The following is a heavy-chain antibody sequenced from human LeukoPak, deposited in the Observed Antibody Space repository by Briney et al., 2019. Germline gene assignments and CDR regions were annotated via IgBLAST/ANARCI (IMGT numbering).Heavy chain of an antibody. Sequence: PGGSLRLSCAASGFTFSSYSMNWVRQAPGKGLEWVSYISSSSSTIYYADSVKGRFTISRDNAKNSLYLQMNSLRAEDTAVYYCATGFPPHGDYGDYWGQKPLVTVSS. J-gene: IGHJ4*02. D-gene: IGHD4-17*01. CDR1: GFTFSSYS. V-gene: IGHV3-48*04. CDR3: ATGFPPHGDYGDY. CDR2: ISSSSSTI.